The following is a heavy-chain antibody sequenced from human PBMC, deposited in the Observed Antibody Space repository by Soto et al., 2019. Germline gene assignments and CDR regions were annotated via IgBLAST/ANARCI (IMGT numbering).Heavy chain of an antibody. V-gene: IGHV4-59*01. CDR1: GGSISNYY. J-gene: IGHJ5*02. Sequence: PSETLSLTCTVSGGSISNYYWNWIRQSPGKGLEWIGYIYSSGSTHYNPSLQNRVTISIDTSKNQVSLKVNSVTAADTAVYYCARDLKSLYDSSGYHTNWFDPWGQGTLVTVSS. D-gene: IGHD3-22*01. CDR3: ARDLKSLYDSSGYHTNWFDP. CDR2: IYSSGST.